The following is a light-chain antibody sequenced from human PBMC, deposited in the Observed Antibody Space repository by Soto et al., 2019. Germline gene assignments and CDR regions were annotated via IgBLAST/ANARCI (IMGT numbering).Light chain of an antibody. CDR3: QQYDNLPYT. V-gene: IGKV1-33*01. J-gene: IGKJ2*01. CDR1: QDISNY. CDR2: GAS. Sequence: DIQMTQSPSSLSASVGDRVTITCQASQDISNYLNWYQQKPGKAPKLLIYGASNLETGVPSRFSGSGSGTDFTFAISSLQPEDIATYYCQQYDNLPYTFGQGTKLPIK.